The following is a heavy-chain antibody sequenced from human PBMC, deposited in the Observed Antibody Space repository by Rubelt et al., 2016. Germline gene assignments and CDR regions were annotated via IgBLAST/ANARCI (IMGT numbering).Heavy chain of an antibody. CDR1: GFTFSSYA. CDR3: AGDSPNPYWYFDL. D-gene: IGHD3-22*01. CDR2: IYGSAARYGDADKT. Sequence: EVQLLESGGDLVQPGGSLRLSCAASGFTFSSYAMTWVRQAPGKGLEWVSVIYGSAARYGDADKTYYADSVKGRFTIPRDTSRDTLYLQMESLRAEDTAVYYCAGDSPNPYWYFDLWGRGTLVTVSS. V-gene: IGHV3-23*01. J-gene: IGHJ2*01.